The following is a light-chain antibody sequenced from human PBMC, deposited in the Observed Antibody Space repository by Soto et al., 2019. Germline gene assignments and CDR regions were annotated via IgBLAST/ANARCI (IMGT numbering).Light chain of an antibody. CDR3: SSFAGNNNRGV. J-gene: IGLJ1*01. CDR1: SGDIGRSKF. CDR2: EVT. V-gene: IGLV2-8*01. Sequence: QSALTQPASVSGSPGQSITISCTGTSGDIGRSKFVSWYQQHPGKAPKLMIYEVTQRPSGVPDRFSGSKSGNTASLTVSGLQAEDEADYYCSSFAGNNNRGVFGSGTKLTVL.